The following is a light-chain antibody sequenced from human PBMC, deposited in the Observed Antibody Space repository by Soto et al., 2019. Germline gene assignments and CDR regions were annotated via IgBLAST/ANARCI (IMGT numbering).Light chain of an antibody. CDR1: QSVSSN. CDR2: GAS. Sequence: EVVMTQSPATQSVSPGERATLSCRASQSVSSNLAWYQQKPGQAPRLLIYGASTRATGIPARFSGSGSGTDFTLTISRLEPEDFAVYYCAESASSPSTFGPGTKVDIK. CDR3: AESASSPST. J-gene: IGKJ3*01. V-gene: IGKV3-15*01.